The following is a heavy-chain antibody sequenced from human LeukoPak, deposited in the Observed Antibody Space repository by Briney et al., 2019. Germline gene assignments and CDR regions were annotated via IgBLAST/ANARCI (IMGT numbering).Heavy chain of an antibody. D-gene: IGHD5-12*01. J-gene: IGHJ4*02. Sequence: ASVKVSCKTSGYTFTDYYLHWVRQAPGQGLERVGWIHPNTGATHHAQKFQGRLTMTRDTSISTVYMELTRLRSDDTAVYYCVRDMGRYSGYDYDYWGQGTLVTASS. CDR3: VRDMGRYSGYDYDY. V-gene: IGHV1-2*02. CDR1: GYTFTDYY. CDR2: IHPNTGAT.